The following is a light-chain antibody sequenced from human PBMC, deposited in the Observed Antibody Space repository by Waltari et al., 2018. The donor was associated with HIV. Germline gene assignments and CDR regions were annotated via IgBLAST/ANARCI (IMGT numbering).Light chain of an antibody. CDR1: RSNIANNH. CDR3: AAWDDSLSGV. V-gene: IGLV1-47*01. J-gene: IGLJ2*01. CDR2: RNN. Sequence: QSVLTPPPSASVTPGQRVTISCSGGRSNIANNHVSWYQQFPGTAPKLLIYRNNQRPSGVPDRFSGSKSGTSASLVISGLRSEDEADYYCAAWDDSLSGVFGGGTKVTVL.